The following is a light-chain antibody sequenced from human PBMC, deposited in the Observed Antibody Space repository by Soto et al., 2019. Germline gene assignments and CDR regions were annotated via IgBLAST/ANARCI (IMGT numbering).Light chain of an antibody. Sequence: QSALTQPASVSGSPGQSITISCTGTSSDVGSYNYVSWYQQHPGKAPKLMIYGVSDRPSGISSRFSGSKSGNTASLTISGLQTGDEADYYCSSYTDSSTLFGTGTKLTVL. V-gene: IGLV2-14*01. CDR1: SSDVGSYNY. CDR2: GVS. CDR3: SSYTDSSTL. J-gene: IGLJ1*01.